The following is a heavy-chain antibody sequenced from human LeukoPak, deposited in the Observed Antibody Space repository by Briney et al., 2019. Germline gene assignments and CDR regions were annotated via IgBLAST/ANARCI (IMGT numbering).Heavy chain of an antibody. Sequence: GGSLRLSCAASGFNFRSYAMSWVRQAPGKGLEWVSTVTGGAAATYYADSARGRHTISRDNSKNTLYLQMNSLRAEDTAVYYCARDSPLKGYNSGWATNSFDFWGQGTLVTVSS. J-gene: IGHJ4*02. V-gene: IGHV3-23*01. CDR1: GFNFRSYA. CDR3: ARDSPLKGYNSGWATNSFDF. CDR2: VTGGAAAT. D-gene: IGHD6-19*01.